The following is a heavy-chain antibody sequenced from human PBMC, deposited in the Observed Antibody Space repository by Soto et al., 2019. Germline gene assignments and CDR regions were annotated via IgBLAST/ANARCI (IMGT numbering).Heavy chain of an antibody. CDR2: IYHSGST. CDR1: GGSISSGGYS. CDR3: ARVPGP. D-gene: IGHD3-10*01. Sequence: QLQLQESGSGLVKPSQTLSLTCAVSGGSISSGGYSWSWIRQPPGKGLEWIGYIYHSGSTYYNPSPXSXXTISVDRPKTQFSLKLSSVTAADTAVYYCARVPGPWGQGTLVTVSS. J-gene: IGHJ5*02. V-gene: IGHV4-30-2*01.